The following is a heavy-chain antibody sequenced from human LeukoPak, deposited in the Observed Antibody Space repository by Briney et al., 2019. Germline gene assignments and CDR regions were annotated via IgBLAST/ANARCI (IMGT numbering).Heavy chain of an antibody. Sequence: RPGGSLRLSCAASGFTFSSYGMHWVRQAPGKGLEWVAVIWYDGSNKYYADSVKGRFTISRDDSKNTLYLQMNSLRAEDTAVYYCARDQSPSITMINYWGQGTLVTVSS. CDR1: GFTFSSYG. V-gene: IGHV3-33*01. D-gene: IGHD3-22*01. CDR2: IWYDGSNK. CDR3: ARDQSPSITMINY. J-gene: IGHJ4*02.